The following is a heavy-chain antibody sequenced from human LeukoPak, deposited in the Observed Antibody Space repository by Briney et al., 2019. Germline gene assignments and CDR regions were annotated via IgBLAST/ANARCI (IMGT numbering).Heavy chain of an antibody. Sequence: GGSLRLSCAASGFIFSSYGMHWVRQAPGKGPEWVAFTRYDGSDKYYADSVKGRFTISRDNSKNTLYLQMNSLRAEDTAVYYCARDQEGEHSWTPKFYNYYFYMDVWGKGTTVTVSS. D-gene: IGHD3-16*01. CDR1: GFIFSSYG. V-gene: IGHV3-30*02. CDR2: TRYDGSDK. CDR3: ARDQEGEHSWTPKFYNYYFYMDV. J-gene: IGHJ6*03.